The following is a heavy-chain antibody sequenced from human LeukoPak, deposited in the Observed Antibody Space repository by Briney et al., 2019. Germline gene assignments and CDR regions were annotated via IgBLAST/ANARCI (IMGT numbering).Heavy chain of an antibody. CDR2: IHPYSGGT. J-gene: IGHJ5*02. Sequence: ASVKVSCKASGYIFSHYEMHWVRQVPGQGPEWMGWIHPYSGGTNYAQKFQGRLSMTRDMSISTAYMELNTLTSDDTAVYFCVRDKIAAAGGGAWGQGTLVTVSS. CDR1: GYIFSHYE. CDR3: VRDKIAAAGGGA. D-gene: IGHD6-25*01. V-gene: IGHV1-2*02.